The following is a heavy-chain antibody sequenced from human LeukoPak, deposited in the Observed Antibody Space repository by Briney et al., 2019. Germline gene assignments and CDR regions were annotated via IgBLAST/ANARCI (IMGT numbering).Heavy chain of an antibody. CDR2: INHSGST. CDR1: GGSFSGYY. J-gene: IGHJ4*02. Sequence: PSETLSLTCAVYGGSFSGYYWSWIRQPPGKGLEWIWEINHSGSTNYNPSLKSRVTISVDTSKNQFSLKLSSVTAADTAVYYCARSGYCSGGSCHQPFDYWGQGTLVTVSS. CDR3: ARSGYCSGGSCHQPFDY. V-gene: IGHV4-34*01. D-gene: IGHD2-15*01.